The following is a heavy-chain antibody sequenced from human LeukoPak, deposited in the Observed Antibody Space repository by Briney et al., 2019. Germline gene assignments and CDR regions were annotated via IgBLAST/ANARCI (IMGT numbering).Heavy chain of an antibody. CDR1: GGSISSSNYY. CDR2: IFNSGST. J-gene: IGHJ4*02. CDR3: ARGTLYRGWSYYLDF. V-gene: IGHV4-39*07. Sequence: PSETLSLTCTVSGGSISSSNYYWGWIRQPPGKGLEWIGYIFNSGSTYYNPSLKSRVTISVDMSKNHFSLRLRSVTAADTAMYYCARGTLYRGWSYYLDFWGQGSQVTVSS. D-gene: IGHD6-19*01.